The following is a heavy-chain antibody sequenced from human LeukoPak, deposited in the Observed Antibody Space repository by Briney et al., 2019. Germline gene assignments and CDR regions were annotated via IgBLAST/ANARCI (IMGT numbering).Heavy chain of an antibody. CDR1: GFTFSSYG. J-gene: IGHJ4*02. D-gene: IGHD4-23*01. V-gene: IGHV3-30*02. CDR3: AKAQYDWVTLAFDY. CDR2: IRYDGSNK. Sequence: GGSLRPSCAASGFTFSSYGMHCVRQAPGKGLEWVAFIRYDGSNKYYADSVKGRFTISGDNSKNTLYLQMNSLRAEDTAVYYCAKAQYDWVTLAFDYWGQGTLVTVSS.